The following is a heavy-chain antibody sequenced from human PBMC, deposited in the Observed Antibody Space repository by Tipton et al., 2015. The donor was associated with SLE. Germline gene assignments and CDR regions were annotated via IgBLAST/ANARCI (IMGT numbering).Heavy chain of an antibody. D-gene: IGHD4-17*01. J-gene: IGHJ6*03. Sequence: VQLVQSGAEVRKPGASVKVSCKASGYTFTNHNLSWVRQAPGQGLEWMGWISPYNGDTNYAQHLQGRVTMTTDTSTSTAYMELRYLMSDDTAVYYCARDGDSATTYNYYMDVWGEGTAVTVSS. CDR3: ARDGDSATTYNYYMDV. V-gene: IGHV1-18*01. CDR2: ISPYNGDT. CDR1: GYTFTNHN.